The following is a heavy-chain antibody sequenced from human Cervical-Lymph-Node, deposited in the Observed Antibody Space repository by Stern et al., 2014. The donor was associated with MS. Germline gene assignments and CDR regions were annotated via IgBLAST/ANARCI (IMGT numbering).Heavy chain of an antibody. J-gene: IGHJ3*01. Sequence: EVQLVESGGGLVKPGESLRLSCATSGFMFSSYSMNWVRQAPGKGLEWVSTISGNGNYRYYAASMKGRITISRDNHNNSLSLQVSSLRVEDTAVYFCARAGTVMTAFDVWGHGTMVTVSS. CDR3: ARAGTVMTAFDV. CDR1: GFMFSSYS. D-gene: IGHD1/OR15-1a*01. V-gene: IGHV3-21*06. CDR2: ISGNGNYR.